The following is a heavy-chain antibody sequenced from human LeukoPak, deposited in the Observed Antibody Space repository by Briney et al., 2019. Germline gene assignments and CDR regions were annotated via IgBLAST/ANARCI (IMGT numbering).Heavy chain of an antibody. CDR2: IYYSGST. CDR1: GGSISSSSYY. J-gene: IGHJ6*02. D-gene: IGHD2-15*01. CDR3: AKDRRYCSGGSCYLYGMDV. V-gene: IGHV4-39*02. Sequence: SETLSLTCTVSGGSISSSSYYWGWIRQPPGKGLEWIGSIYYSGSTYYNPSLKSRVTISVDTSKNQFSLKLSSVTAADTAVYYCAKDRRYCSGGSCYLYGMDVWGQGTTVTVSS.